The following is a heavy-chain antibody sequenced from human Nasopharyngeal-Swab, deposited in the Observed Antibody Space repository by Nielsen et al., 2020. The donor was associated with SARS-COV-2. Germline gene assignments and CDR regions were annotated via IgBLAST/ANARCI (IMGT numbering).Heavy chain of an antibody. CDR3: AKASGYIGELLYYYYYMDV. CDR1: GFTFSSYA. V-gene: IGHV3-23*01. D-gene: IGHD3-10*01. Sequence: GESLKISCAASGFTFSSYAMSWVRQAPGKGLEWVSAISGSGGSTYYADSVKGRFTISRDNSKNTLYLQMSSLRAEDTAVYYCAKASGYIGELLYYYYYMDVWGKGTTVTVSS. J-gene: IGHJ6*03. CDR2: ISGSGGST.